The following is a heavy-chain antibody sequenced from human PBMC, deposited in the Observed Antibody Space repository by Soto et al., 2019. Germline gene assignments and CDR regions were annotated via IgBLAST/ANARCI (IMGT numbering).Heavy chain of an antibody. CDR1: GGSISSYY. J-gene: IGHJ5*02. Sequence: SETLSLTCTVSGGSISSYYWSWIRQPPGKGLEWIGYIYYSGSTNYNPSLKSRVTISVDTSKNQFSLKLSSVTAADTAVYYCAIRYIRRFERWGQGTLVTVSS. CDR2: IYYSGST. V-gene: IGHV4-59*08. CDR3: AIRYIRRFER. D-gene: IGHD2-2*02.